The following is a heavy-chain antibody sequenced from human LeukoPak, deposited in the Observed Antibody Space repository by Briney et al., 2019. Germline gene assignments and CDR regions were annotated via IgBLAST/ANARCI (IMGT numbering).Heavy chain of an antibody. Sequence: SQTLSLTCTVSSGSISSGDYYWSWIRQPPGKGLEYIGYISHIGDTYYNPSLKSRVSISADTSKKQFSLNLSSVTAADMAAYYCARSEYDWYSDLWGRGTLVTVSA. CDR1: SGSISSGDYY. CDR2: ISHIGDT. D-gene: IGHD2-2*01. J-gene: IGHJ2*01. V-gene: IGHV4-30-4*08. CDR3: ARSEYDWYSDL.